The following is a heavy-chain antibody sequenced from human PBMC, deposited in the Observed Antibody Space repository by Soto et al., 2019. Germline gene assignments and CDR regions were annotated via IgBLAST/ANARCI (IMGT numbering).Heavy chain of an antibody. D-gene: IGHD1-26*01. Sequence: GGSLRLSCVFSGFTFSTYTMNWVRQAPGKGLEWVSSINGRSNYVYYADSVKGRFTISRDNAKNSLYLQMNRLRAEDTAIYYCAREDGVVGSSSAFDHWGLGTLVTVSS. CDR2: INGRSNYV. CDR1: GFTFSTYT. CDR3: AREDGVVGSSSAFDH. V-gene: IGHV3-21*01. J-gene: IGHJ4*02.